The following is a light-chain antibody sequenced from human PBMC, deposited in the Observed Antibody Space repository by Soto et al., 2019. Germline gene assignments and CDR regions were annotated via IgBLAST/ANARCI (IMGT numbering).Light chain of an antibody. J-gene: IGKJ5*01. Sequence: EIVLTQSPATLSLSPGERATLSCRASQSVSSYLAWYQQKPGQAPRLLIYDASNRATGIPARFSGSGSGTDFTLTISSLEPDDSAVYYCQQRSHWPPITFGQGTRLEI. CDR2: DAS. CDR1: QSVSSY. V-gene: IGKV3-11*01. CDR3: QQRSHWPPIT.